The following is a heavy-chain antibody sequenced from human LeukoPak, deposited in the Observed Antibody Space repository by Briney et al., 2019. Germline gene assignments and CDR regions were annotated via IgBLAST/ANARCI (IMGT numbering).Heavy chain of an antibody. D-gene: IGHD2-21*01. V-gene: IGHV1-18*01. CDR2: ISPYNDNT. CDR1: GYTFTSYG. J-gene: IGHJ4*02. CDR3: ARIAYCGGDCYTTYFDY. Sequence: ASVKVSCKASGYTFTSYGVSWVRQAPGQGLEWMGWISPYNDNTNSAQNLQGRVTMITDTSTSTAYMELRSLRSDDTAVYYCARIAYCGGDCYTTYFDYWGQGTLVTVSS.